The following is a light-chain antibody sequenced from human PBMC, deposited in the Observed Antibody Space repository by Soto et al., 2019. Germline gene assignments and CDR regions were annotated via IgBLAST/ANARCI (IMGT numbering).Light chain of an antibody. CDR1: QSVGSN. Sequence: IVMTQSAATLSVYPGERATLSCRASQSVGSNLAWYQQKPGQAPRLLIYGSSTTATGIPARFSGSGSETEFTLTISSLQSEDFAVYFCQQYNNWPPYTFGQGTKLEMK. J-gene: IGKJ2*01. V-gene: IGKV3-15*01. CDR3: QQYNNWPPYT. CDR2: GSS.